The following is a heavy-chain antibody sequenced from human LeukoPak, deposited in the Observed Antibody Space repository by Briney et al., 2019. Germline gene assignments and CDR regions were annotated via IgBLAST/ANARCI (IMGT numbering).Heavy chain of an antibody. CDR1: GGSIGSYY. D-gene: IGHD7-27*01. CDR2: IYYSGST. V-gene: IGHV4-59*01. J-gene: IGHJ4*02. CDR3: ARSPNWGPINYFDY. Sequence: SETLSLTCTVSGGSIGSYYWSWIRQPPGKGLEWIGYIYYSGSTNYNPSLKSRVTISVDTSKNQFSLKLSSVTAADTAVYYCARSPNWGPINYFDYWGQGTLVTVSS.